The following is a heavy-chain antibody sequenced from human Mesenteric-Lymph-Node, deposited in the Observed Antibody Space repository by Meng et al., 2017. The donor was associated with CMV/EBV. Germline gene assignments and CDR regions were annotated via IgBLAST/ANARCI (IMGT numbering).Heavy chain of an antibody. V-gene: IGHV4-59*01. D-gene: IGHD2-2*01. CDR3: AREGNQLLGYYYYGMDV. CDR1: GGPISSYY. Sequence: GSLRLSCTVSGGPISSYYWSWIRQPPGKGLEWIGYIYYSGSTNYNPSLKSRVTISVDTSKNQFSLKLSSVTAADTAVYYCAREGNQLLGYYYYGMDVWGQGTTVTVSS. CDR2: IYYSGST. J-gene: IGHJ6*02.